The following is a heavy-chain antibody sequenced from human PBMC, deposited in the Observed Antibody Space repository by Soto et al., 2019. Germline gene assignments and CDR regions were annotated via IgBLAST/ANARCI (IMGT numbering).Heavy chain of an antibody. CDR1: GGSFSGYY. CDR3: ARGLLGGAAT. V-gene: IGHV4-34*01. D-gene: IGHD3-16*01. Sequence: QVQLQQWGAGLLKPSETLSLTCAVYGGSFSGYYWSWIRQPPGKGLEWIGEINHGGSTSYIPSLKSRVIISVDTSKNQFSLKLSSVYAADTAVYYCARGLLGGAATWGQGTLVTVSS. J-gene: IGHJ5*02. CDR2: INHGGST.